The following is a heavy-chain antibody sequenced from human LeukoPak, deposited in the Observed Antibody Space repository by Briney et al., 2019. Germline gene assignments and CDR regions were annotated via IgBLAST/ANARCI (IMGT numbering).Heavy chain of an antibody. CDR2: IYYSGNT. D-gene: IGHD3-10*01. Sequence: SETLSLTCTVSGGSISSSSYYWDWIRQPPGEGLEWIGSIYYSGNTYYNPSLKSRVTISVDTSKNQFSLKLSSVTAADTAVYYCARHYYGSGSYYMIGEIDYWGQGTLVTVSS. CDR1: GGSISSSSYY. CDR3: ARHYYGSGSYYMIGEIDY. V-gene: IGHV4-39*01. J-gene: IGHJ4*02.